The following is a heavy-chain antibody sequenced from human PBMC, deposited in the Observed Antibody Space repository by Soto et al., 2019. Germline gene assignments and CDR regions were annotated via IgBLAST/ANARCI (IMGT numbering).Heavy chain of an antibody. J-gene: IGHJ4*02. CDR2: INPNSGGT. Sequence: ASVKVSCKASGYTFTGYYMHWVRQAPGQGLEWMGWINPNSGGTNYAQKFQGWVTMTRDTSISTAYMELSRLRSDDTAVYYCASGYCSGGSCYRHNLDYWGQGTLVTVP. D-gene: IGHD2-15*01. CDR1: GYTFTGYY. CDR3: ASGYCSGGSCYRHNLDY. V-gene: IGHV1-2*04.